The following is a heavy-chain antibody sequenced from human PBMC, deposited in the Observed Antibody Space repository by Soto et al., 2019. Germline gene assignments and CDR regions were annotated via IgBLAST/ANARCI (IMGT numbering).Heavy chain of an antibody. CDR1: GGSITSGGSF. V-gene: IGHV4-31*03. Sequence: LSLTCTVSGGSITSGGSFWSWIRQHPGKGPEWIAFIGYSGATSYNPSLASRVTISADTYKSQFSLNLRSVTAADTAVYYCARGGASSKWFAPWGQGTLVTVSS. D-gene: IGHD2-15*01. CDR3: ARGGASSKWFAP. CDR2: IGYSGAT. J-gene: IGHJ5*02.